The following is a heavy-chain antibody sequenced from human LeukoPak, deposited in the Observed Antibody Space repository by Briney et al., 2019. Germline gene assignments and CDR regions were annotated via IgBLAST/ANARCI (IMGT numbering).Heavy chain of an antibody. CDR1: GGSISSGSINSYY. CDR3: GRNSNWNYKVDP. D-gene: IGHD1-7*01. CDR2: IYYSGNT. V-gene: IGHV4-61*01. J-gene: IGHJ5*02. Sequence: SETLSLTCTVSGGSISSGSINSYYWSWIRQPPGKGLEWIGYIYYSGNTNYNPSLKSRVTISVDTSKNQFSLKLRSVTAADTAVYYCGRNSNWNYKVDPWGQGTLVTVSS.